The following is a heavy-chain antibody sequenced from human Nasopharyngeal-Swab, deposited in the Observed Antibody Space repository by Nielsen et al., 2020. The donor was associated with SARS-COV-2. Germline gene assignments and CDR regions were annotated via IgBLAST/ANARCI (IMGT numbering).Heavy chain of an antibody. V-gene: IGHV3-7*01. CDR1: GFTFSTYW. J-gene: IGHJ4*02. CDR2: IKEDGSEK. CDR3: ARVAVARHHDY. D-gene: IGHD1-1*01. Sequence: GESLKISCADSGFTFSTYWMSWVRQAPGKGLEWVANIKEDGSEKYYVDSVKGRLTISRDNAKNSLYLQMNSLRAEDTAVYYCARVAVARHHDYWGQGTLVTVSS.